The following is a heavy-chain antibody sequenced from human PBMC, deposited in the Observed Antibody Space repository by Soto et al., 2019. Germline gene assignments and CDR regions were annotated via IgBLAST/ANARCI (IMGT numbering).Heavy chain of an antibody. V-gene: IGHV3-43D*03. CDR2: ISWDGGST. D-gene: IGHD3-22*01. J-gene: IGHJ3*02. CDR3: AKDIAKSYYDSSGYYYDAFDI. Sequence: GGSLRLSCAASGFTFDDYAMHWVRQAPGKGLEWVSLISWDGGSTYYADSVKGRFTISRDNSKNSLYLQMNSLRAEDTAVYYCAKDIAKSYYDSSGYYYDAFDIWGQGTMVTVSS. CDR1: GFTFDDYA.